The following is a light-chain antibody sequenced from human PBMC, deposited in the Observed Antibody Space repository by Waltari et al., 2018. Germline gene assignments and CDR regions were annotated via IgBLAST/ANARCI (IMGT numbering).Light chain of an antibody. J-gene: IGLJ3*02. CDR3: QVWDRSGDHVV. V-gene: IGLV3-21*03. CDR2: DD. Sequence: SYDLTQPPSVSVAPGKTARIACGGDNIGSKRVHWFQQKPGQAPVLVVYDDNRPLGIPERFSASNSGDTAALTISRVEAGDEADYYCQVWDRSGDHVVFGGGSRLTVL. CDR1: NIGSKR.